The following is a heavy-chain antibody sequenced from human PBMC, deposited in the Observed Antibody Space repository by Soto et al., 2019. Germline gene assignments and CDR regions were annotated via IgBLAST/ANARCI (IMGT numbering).Heavy chain of an antibody. V-gene: IGHV1-18*01. Sequence: ASVKVSCKASGYTFTSYGISWVRQAPGQGLEWMGWISAYNGNTNYAQKLQGRVTMTTDTSTSTAYMELRSLRSDDTAVYYCARSDAEASWWGGGHAEYFQHWGQGTLVTVSS. CDR1: GYTFTSYG. CDR2: ISAYNGNT. J-gene: IGHJ1*01. CDR3: ARSDAEASWWGGGHAEYFQH. D-gene: IGHD2-8*02.